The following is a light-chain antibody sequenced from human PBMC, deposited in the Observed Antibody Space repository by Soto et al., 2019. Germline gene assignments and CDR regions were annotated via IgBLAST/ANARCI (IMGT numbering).Light chain of an antibody. Sequence: QSVLTQPPSASGTPGQRVTISCSGSSSNIGSNTVNWYQQLPGTAPKLLIYSNDQRPSGVPDRFSGSKSDTSASLAISGLQSEDEADYYCAAWGASLNGWVFGGGTKLTVL. CDR1: SSNIGSNT. J-gene: IGLJ3*02. CDR3: AAWGASLNGWV. CDR2: SND. V-gene: IGLV1-44*01.